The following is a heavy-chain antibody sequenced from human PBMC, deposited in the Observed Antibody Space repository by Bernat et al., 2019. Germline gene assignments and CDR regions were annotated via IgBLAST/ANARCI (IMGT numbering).Heavy chain of an antibody. CDR2: ISGSGGST. CDR1: GFTFSSYA. J-gene: IGHJ4*02. Sequence: EVQLVESGGGLVQPGGSLRLSCAASGFTFSSYAMSWVRQAPGKGLEWVSAISGSGGSTYYADSVKGRFTISRDNSKNTLYLQMNSLRYEDTAVYYCESNPGYSSGLFDYWGQGTLVTVSS. D-gene: IGHD6-19*01. V-gene: IGHV3-23*04. CDR3: ESNPGYSSGLFDY.